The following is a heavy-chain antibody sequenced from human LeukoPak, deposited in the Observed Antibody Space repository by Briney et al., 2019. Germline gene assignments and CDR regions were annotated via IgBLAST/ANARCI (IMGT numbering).Heavy chain of an antibody. D-gene: IGHD3-10*01. CDR1: GFTFSSYA. CDR2: ISGSGGST. V-gene: IGHV3-23*01. CDR3: SKNIVALLWFGELSYYCGMDV. Sequence: PGGSLRLSCAASGFTFSSYAMSWVRQAPGKGLECVSAISGSGGSTYYADSVKGRFTISRDNSKNTLYLQMNSLRAEDTAVYYCSKNIVALLWFGELSYYCGMDVWCQGTTVTVSS. J-gene: IGHJ6*02.